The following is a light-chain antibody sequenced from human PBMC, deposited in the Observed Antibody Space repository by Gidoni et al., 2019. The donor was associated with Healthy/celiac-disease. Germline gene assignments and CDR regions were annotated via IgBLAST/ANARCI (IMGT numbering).Light chain of an antibody. CDR2: GKH. V-gene: IGLV3-19*02. Sequence: SSELTPAPAVSVALGQTVRITCQGDSLRSYYAIWYQQTPGQAPVRVIYGKHNRPSGIPDRFSGSSSGNTASLTITGAQAEDEADYYCNSWDSSGNHYVFGTGTKVTVL. J-gene: IGLJ1*01. CDR3: NSWDSSGNHYV. CDR1: SLRSYY.